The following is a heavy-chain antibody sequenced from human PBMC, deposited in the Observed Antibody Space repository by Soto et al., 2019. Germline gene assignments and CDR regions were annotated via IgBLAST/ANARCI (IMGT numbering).Heavy chain of an antibody. Sequence: SVKVSCKASGGTFSSYAIRWVRQAPGQGLEWMGGIIPIFDTANYAQKFQGRVTITADESTSTAYMELSSLRSEDTAVYYCARVARDQNWFDPWGQGTLVTVSS. D-gene: IGHD2-2*01. CDR3: ARVARDQNWFDP. J-gene: IGHJ5*02. V-gene: IGHV1-69*13. CDR1: GGTFSSYA. CDR2: IIPIFDTA.